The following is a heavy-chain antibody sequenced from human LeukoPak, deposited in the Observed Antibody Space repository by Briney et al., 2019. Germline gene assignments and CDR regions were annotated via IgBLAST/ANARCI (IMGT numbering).Heavy chain of an antibody. V-gene: IGHV4-39*01. CDR1: GGSISSYY. Sequence: PSETLSLTCTVSGGSISSYYWSWIRQPPGKGLEWIGSIYYSGSTYYNPSLKSRVTISVDTSKNQFSLKLSSVTAADTAVYYCARQGHDYVWGSYRYIYWGQGTLVTVSS. J-gene: IGHJ4*02. CDR3: ARQGHDYVWGSYRYIY. CDR2: IYYSGST. D-gene: IGHD3-16*02.